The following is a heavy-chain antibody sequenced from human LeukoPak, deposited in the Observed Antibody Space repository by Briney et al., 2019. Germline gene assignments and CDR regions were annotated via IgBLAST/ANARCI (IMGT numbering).Heavy chain of an antibody. D-gene: IGHD3-3*01. CDR2: INPSGGST. CDR1: GYTFTSYG. CDR3: ASQRITIFGVVEVVFDY. V-gene: IGHV1-46*01. Sequence: ASVKVSCKASGYTFTSYGISWVRQAPGQGLEWMGIINPSGGSTSYAQKFQGRVTMTRDTSTSTVYMELSSLRSEDTAVYYCASQRITIFGVVEVVFDYWGQGTLVTVSS. J-gene: IGHJ4*02.